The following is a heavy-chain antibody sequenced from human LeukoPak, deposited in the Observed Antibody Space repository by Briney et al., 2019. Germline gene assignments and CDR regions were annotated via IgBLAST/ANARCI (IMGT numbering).Heavy chain of an antibody. J-gene: IGHJ6*03. Sequence: GASVKVSCKASGYTFTSYVISWVRQAAGQGLEWMGWISAYNGNTNYAQKLQGRVTMTTDTSTSTAYMELRSLRSDDTAVYYCAREFKAEQLAGVSYYYYYYMDVWGKGTTVTISS. CDR1: GYTFTSYV. CDR3: AREFKAEQLAGVSYYYYYYMDV. D-gene: IGHD6-13*01. CDR2: ISAYNGNT. V-gene: IGHV1-18*01.